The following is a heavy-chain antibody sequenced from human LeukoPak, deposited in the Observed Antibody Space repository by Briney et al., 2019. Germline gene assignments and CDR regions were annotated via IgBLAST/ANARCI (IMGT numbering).Heavy chain of an antibody. CDR3: ARIVGGWQDY. CDR1: GFTFKNYN. Sequence: GGSLRLSCAASGFTFKNYNMNWVRQAPGKGLEWVSSISGSGSYIYYADSLKGRFTISRDNAKNSLYLQMNSLRAEDTAVYYCARIVGGWQDYWGQGTLVTVSS. J-gene: IGHJ4*02. D-gene: IGHD6-19*01. V-gene: IGHV3-21*01. CDR2: ISGSGSYI.